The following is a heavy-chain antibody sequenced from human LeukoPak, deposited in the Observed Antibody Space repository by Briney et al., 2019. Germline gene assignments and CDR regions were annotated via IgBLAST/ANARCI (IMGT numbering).Heavy chain of an antibody. V-gene: IGHV3-23*01. Sequence: PGGSLRLSCAASGFXLSSYAISWVRQAPGKGLEWVSGISGSGGSTYCADSVKGRFTISRDNSKNALYLQMNSLRAEDTAIYYCAKEIAAAAYFDYWGQGTLVTVSS. CDR1: GFXLSSYA. D-gene: IGHD6-13*01. J-gene: IGHJ4*02. CDR2: ISGSGGST. CDR3: AKEIAAAAYFDY.